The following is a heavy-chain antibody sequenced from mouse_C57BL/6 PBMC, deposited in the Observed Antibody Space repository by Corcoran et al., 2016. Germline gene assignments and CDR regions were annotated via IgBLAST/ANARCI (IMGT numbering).Heavy chain of an antibody. CDR1: GYTFTDYY. V-gene: IGHV1-26*01. D-gene: IGHD2-1*01. CDR2: INPNNGGT. J-gene: IGHJ3*01. Sequence: EVQLQQSGPELVKPGASVKISCKASGYTFTDYYMNWVKQSHGKSLEWIGDINPNNGGTSYNQKFKGKATLTVDKSSSTAYMELRSLTSEDSAVYYCARGDYGNYWFAYWGQGTLVTVSA. CDR3: ARGDYGNYWFAY.